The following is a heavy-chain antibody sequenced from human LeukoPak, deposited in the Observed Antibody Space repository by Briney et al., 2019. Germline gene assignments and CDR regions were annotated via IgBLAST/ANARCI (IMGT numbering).Heavy chain of an antibody. Sequence: PSETLSLTCAVYGGSFSGYYWSWIRQPPGKGLEWIGEINHSGSTNYNPSLKSRVTISVDTSKNQFSLKLSSVTAADTAVYYCARAARGSYSKYYFDYWGQGTLVTVSS. CDR1: GGSFSGYY. D-gene: IGHD3-10*01. V-gene: IGHV4-34*01. J-gene: IGHJ4*02. CDR2: INHSGST. CDR3: ARAARGSYSKYYFDY.